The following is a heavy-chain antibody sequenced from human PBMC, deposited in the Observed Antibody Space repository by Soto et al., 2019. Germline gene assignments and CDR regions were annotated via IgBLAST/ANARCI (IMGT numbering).Heavy chain of an antibody. J-gene: IGHJ4*02. D-gene: IGHD3-10*01. V-gene: IGHV3-13*01. CDR2: IGTGGDT. Sequence: GGSLRLSCAASRIACGGYVLHWVRRAPGKDTDWLSAIGTGGDTYYADSVRGRVTISRDDGKKSLYLQMNSLIAEDMAVYYCVRDSLALPSHDYGSGSYYTFFDYGCQGTLVTVSS. CDR1: RIACGGYV. CDR3: VRDSLALPSHDYGSGSYYTFFDY.